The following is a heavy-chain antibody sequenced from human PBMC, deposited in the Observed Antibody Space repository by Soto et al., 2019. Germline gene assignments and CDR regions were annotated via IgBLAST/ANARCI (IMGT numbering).Heavy chain of an antibody. J-gene: IGHJ5*02. V-gene: IGHV3-49*03. CDR1: GFTFGDYA. CDR3: TRARFPNWFDP. D-gene: IGHD3-16*01. CDR2: IRSKAYGGTT. Sequence: TGGSLRLSCTASGFTFGDYAMSWFRQAPGKGLEWVGFIRSKAYGGTTEYAASVKGRFTISRDDSKSIAYLQMNSLKTEDTAVYYCTRARFPNWFDPWGQGTLVTVSS.